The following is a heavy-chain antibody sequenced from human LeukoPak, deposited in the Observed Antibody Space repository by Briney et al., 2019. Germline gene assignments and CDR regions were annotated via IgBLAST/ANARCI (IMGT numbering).Heavy chain of an antibody. CDR3: APLGGYGGNSGGNSGY. CDR2: ISSSSSYI. J-gene: IGHJ4*02. V-gene: IGHV3-21*01. Sequence: GGSLRLSCGASGFTFSSYGMNWVRQAPGKGLEWVSSISSSSSYIYYADSVKGRFTISRDNAKNSLYLQMNSLRAEDTAVYYCAPLGGYGGNSGGNSGYWGQGTLVTVSS. CDR1: GFTFSSYG. D-gene: IGHD4-23*01.